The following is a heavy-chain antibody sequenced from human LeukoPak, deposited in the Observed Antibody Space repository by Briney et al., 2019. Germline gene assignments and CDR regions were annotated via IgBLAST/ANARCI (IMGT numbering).Heavy chain of an antibody. V-gene: IGHV4-4*07. CDR3: ARDNYSYGYWFFDY. Sequence: SETLSLTCTVSGGSISSYYWSWIRQPAGKGLEWIGRIYISGSTNYNPSLKSRVTMSVDTSKNQFSLKLSSVTAADTAVYYCARDNYSYGYWFFDYWGQGTLVTVSS. J-gene: IGHJ4*02. CDR1: GGSISSYY. CDR2: IYISGST. D-gene: IGHD5-18*01.